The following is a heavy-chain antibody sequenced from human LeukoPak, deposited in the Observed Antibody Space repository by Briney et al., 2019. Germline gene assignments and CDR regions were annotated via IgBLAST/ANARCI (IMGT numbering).Heavy chain of an antibody. V-gene: IGHV3-30*02. D-gene: IGHD2-2*01. J-gene: IGHJ6*03. Sequence: PGGSLRLSCAASGFTFSSYDMHWVRQAPGKGLEWVAFIRYDGSNKYYADSVKGRFTISRDNSKNTLYLQMNSLRAEDTAVYYCAKDRQWVPAATDYYMDVWGKGTTVTVSS. CDR1: GFTFSSYD. CDR2: IRYDGSNK. CDR3: AKDRQWVPAATDYYMDV.